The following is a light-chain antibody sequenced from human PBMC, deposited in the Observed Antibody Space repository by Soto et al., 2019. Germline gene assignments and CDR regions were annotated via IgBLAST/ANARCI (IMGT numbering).Light chain of an antibody. Sequence: QSALTQPASVSGSPGQSITISCAGTSRDIGNYNFVSWYQQHPGKAPRLIIYEVNNRPSGVSIRFSGSKSGNTASLTISGLQTEDDADYYCSSYTTRSTVAFGGGTKVTVL. V-gene: IGLV2-14*01. CDR2: EVN. J-gene: IGLJ2*01. CDR1: SRDIGNYNF. CDR3: SSYTTRSTVA.